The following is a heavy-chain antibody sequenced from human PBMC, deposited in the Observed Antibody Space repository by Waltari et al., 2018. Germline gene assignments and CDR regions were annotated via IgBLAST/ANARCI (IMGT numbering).Heavy chain of an antibody. CDR3: ASRYYYDSSGYYMAYAFDI. CDR1: GGTFSSYA. V-gene: IGHV1-69*12. J-gene: IGHJ3*02. CDR2: IIPIFGTA. D-gene: IGHD3-22*01. Sequence: QVQLVQSGAEVKKPGSSVKVSCKASGGTFSSYAISWVRQASGQGLEWMGGIIPIFGTANYAQKFQGRVTITADESTSTAYMELSSLRSEDTAVYYCASRYYYDSSGYYMAYAFDIWGQGTMVTVSS.